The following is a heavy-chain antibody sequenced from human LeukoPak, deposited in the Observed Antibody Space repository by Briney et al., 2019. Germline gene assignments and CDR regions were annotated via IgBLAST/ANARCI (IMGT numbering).Heavy chain of an antibody. Sequence: PGGSLRLSCAASGFTFSSYGMHWVRQAPGKGLEWVAFIRYDGSNKYYADSVKGRFTISRDNSKNTLYLQMNSLRAEDTAVYYCAKDKSSEMAYDYWGQGTLVTVSS. D-gene: IGHD5-24*01. CDR3: AKDKSSEMAYDY. J-gene: IGHJ4*02. CDR1: GFTFSSYG. CDR2: IRYDGSNK. V-gene: IGHV3-30*02.